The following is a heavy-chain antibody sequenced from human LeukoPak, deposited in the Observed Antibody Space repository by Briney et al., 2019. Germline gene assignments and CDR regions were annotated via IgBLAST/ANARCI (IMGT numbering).Heavy chain of an antibody. V-gene: IGHV3-33*06. CDR2: IWYDGSNK. D-gene: IGHD6-13*01. Sequence: PGRSLRLSCAASGFTFSSYGMHWVRQAPGKGLEWVAVIWYDGSNKYYADSVKGRFTISRDNSKNTLYLQMNSLRAEDTAVYYCAKDAGSSSWSDYWGQGTLVTVSS. CDR1: GFTFSSYG. CDR3: AKDAGSSSWSDY. J-gene: IGHJ4*02.